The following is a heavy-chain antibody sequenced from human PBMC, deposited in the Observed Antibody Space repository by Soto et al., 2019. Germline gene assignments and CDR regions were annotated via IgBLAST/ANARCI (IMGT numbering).Heavy chain of an antibody. CDR2: VSTSGRST. J-gene: IGHJ4*02. CDR1: GFIFSEST. V-gene: IGHV3-64D*06. CDR3: VKQAHGLDGVAFDY. Sequence: EVQLVESGGGLVQPGGSLRLSCSASGFIFSESTIYWVRQVPGNGLEAISAVSTSGRSTYYADSVKDRFTISRDNSKNTLFLQMGSLRPEDTAISYCVKQAHGLDGVAFDYWGQGTQVTVAS. D-gene: IGHD2-15*01.